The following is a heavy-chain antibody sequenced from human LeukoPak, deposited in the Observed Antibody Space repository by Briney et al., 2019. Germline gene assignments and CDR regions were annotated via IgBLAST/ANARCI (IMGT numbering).Heavy chain of an antibody. J-gene: IGHJ4*02. D-gene: IGHD2-15*01. CDR2: INHSGST. Sequence: SETLSLTCAVYGGSFSGYYWSWIRQPPGKGLEWIGEINHSGSTNYNPSLKSRVTISVDTSKNQFSLKLSSVTAADTAVYYCARHGYCSGGSCYKAADYWGQGTLVTVSS. CDR3: ARHGYCSGGSCYKAADY. V-gene: IGHV4-34*01. CDR1: GGSFSGYY.